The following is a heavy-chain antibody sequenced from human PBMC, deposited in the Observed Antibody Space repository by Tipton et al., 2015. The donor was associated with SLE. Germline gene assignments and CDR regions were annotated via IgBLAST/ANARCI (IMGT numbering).Heavy chain of an antibody. CDR2: VSYDGNT. V-gene: IGHV4-39*07. J-gene: IGHJ2*01. CDR1: GDSISSSTYS. CDR3: AREGSSTWYWYFDL. D-gene: IGHD6-13*01. Sequence: LRLSCFVSGDSISSSTYSWAWIRQPPGKGLEWIGSVSYDGNTHRNPSLMSRVTLSVDASKNQFSLRLRSVAAADTAMYYCAREGSSTWYWYFDLWGRGTPVTVSS.